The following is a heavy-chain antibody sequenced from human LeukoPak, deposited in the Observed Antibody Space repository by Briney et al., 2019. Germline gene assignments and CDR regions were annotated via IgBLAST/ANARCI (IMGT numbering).Heavy chain of an antibody. J-gene: IGHJ4*02. Sequence: GGSLRLSCAASGFTFSTSTMSWVRQAPGKGLVWVAHINEDGTSASHADSVKGRFTISRDNAKNTLYLQMNSLTVEDTAVYYCARVPTNSYGFGQWGQGSLVTVSS. CDR2: INEDGTSA. V-gene: IGHV3-74*01. CDR1: GFTFSTST. CDR3: ARVPTNSYGFGQ. D-gene: IGHD5-18*01.